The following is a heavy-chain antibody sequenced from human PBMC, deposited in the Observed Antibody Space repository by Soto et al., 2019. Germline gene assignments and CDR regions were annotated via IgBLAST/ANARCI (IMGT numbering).Heavy chain of an antibody. CDR2: TYYRSRWYN. J-gene: IGHJ4*02. D-gene: IGHD6-19*01. CDR1: GDSVSGNSSA. V-gene: IGHV6-1*01. CDR3: AREFQYYVSSGSYLED. Sequence: PSQTLSLTCAISGDSVSGNSSAWNWIRHSPSRGLDWLGRTYYRSRWYNDYAVSVKSRITVTPDTSKNQFSLHLNSVTPEDTAVYYCAREFQYYVSSGSYLEDWGQRAMVTVSS.